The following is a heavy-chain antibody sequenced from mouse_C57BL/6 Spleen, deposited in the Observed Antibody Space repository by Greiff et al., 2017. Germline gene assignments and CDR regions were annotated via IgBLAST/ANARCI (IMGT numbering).Heavy chain of an antibody. CDR3: ARKCGDYDGAWFAY. J-gene: IGHJ3*01. V-gene: IGHV1-55*01. Sequence: QVQLQQPGAELVKPGASVKMSCKASGYTFTSYWITWVKQRPGQGLEWIGDIYPGSGSTNYNEKFKSKATLTVDTSSSTAYMQLSSLTSEDSAVYYCARKCGDYDGAWFAYWGQGTLVTVSA. D-gene: IGHD2-4*01. CDR2: IYPGSGST. CDR1: GYTFTSYW.